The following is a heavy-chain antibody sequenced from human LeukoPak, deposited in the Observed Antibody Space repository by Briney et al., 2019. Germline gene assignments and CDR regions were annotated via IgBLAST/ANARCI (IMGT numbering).Heavy chain of an antibody. CDR1: GGSISSSSYY. Sequence: SETLSLTCTVSGGSISSSSYYWGWIRQPPGKGLEWIGSIYYSGSTYYNPSLKSRTTISVDTSKHQFSLRLSSVTAADTAVYYCARVYCSGGTCSFDYWGQGTLVTVSS. CDR2: IYYSGST. J-gene: IGHJ4*02. D-gene: IGHD2-15*01. V-gene: IGHV4-39*01. CDR3: ARVYCSGGTCSFDY.